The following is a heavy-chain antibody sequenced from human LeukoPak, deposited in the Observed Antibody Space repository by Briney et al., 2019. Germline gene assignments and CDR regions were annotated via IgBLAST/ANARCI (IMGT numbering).Heavy chain of an antibody. D-gene: IGHD2-15*01. CDR1: GVTLSSYA. CDR2: ISSSGSGGNT. V-gene: IGHV3-23*01. Sequence: PGGSLRLSCAASGVTLSSYAMSWARQAPGKGLGWVSGISSSGSGGNTYYADSVKGRFTISRDNSKNTLYLQMNSLRAEDTAVYYCARGYCSGGSCPYYYYYGMDVWGQGTTVTVSS. CDR3: ARGYCSGGSCPYYYYYGMDV. J-gene: IGHJ6*02.